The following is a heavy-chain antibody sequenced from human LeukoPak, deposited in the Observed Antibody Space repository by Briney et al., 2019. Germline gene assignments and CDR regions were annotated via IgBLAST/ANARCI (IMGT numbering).Heavy chain of an antibody. CDR2: IYYSGST. V-gene: IGHV4-39*01. D-gene: IGHD6-13*01. CDR1: GGSISSSSYY. CDR3: ARDLLYSSSWGAGYYFDY. J-gene: IGHJ4*02. Sequence: PSETLSLTCTVSGGSISSSSYYWGWIRQPPGKGLEWIGSIYYSGSTYYNPSLKSRVTISVDTSKNQFSLKLSSVTAADTAVYYCARDLLYSSSWGAGYYFDYWGQGTLVTVSS.